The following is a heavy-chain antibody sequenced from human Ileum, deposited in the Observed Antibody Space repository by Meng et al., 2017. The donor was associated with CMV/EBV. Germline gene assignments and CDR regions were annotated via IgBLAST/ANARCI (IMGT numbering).Heavy chain of an antibody. CDR2: ISYVGSNR. CDR1: GFTFSSYG. D-gene: IGHD6-19*01. V-gene: IGHV3-30*12. Sequence: GGSLRLSCAASGFTFSSYGMHWVRQAPGRGLEWVEIISYVGSNRYHADSVKGRFTISRDDAKNSLFLQMNSLRADDTAVYYCARDASGWLNWFDPWGQGTTVTVSS. J-gene: IGHJ5*02. CDR3: ARDASGWLNWFDP.